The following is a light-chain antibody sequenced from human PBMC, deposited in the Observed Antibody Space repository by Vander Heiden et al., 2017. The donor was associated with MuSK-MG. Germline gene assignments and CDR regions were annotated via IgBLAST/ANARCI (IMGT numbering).Light chain of an antibody. CDR1: QDLGTY. J-gene: IGKJ4*01. V-gene: IGKV3-11*01. CDR3: LQRCEWALT. CDR2: DTS. Sequence: VLTQSPATLSLSPGERATLSCTASQDLGTYLAWYQQKPVQAPRLLMYDTSYRATGIPARFRGSGSGTEFTLRMSGLEPEDFAVYYCLQRCEWALTFGGGTKVEIK.